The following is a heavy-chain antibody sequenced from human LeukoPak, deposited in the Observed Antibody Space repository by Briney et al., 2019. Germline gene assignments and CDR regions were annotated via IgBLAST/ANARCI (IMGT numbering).Heavy chain of an antibody. V-gene: IGHV1-2*06. Sequence: ASVKVSCKASGYTFTDYYVHWVRLVPGQGLEWMGRISPNSGATNYAQKFQGRVTITTDESTSTAYMELSSLRSEDTAVYYCARAWGLDSSAPGYFDYWGQGTPVTVSS. CDR1: GYTFTDYY. CDR2: ISPNSGAT. J-gene: IGHJ4*02. CDR3: ARAWGLDSSAPGYFDY. D-gene: IGHD3-22*01.